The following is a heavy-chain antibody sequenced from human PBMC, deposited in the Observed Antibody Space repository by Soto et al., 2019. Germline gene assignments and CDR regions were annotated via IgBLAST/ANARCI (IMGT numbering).Heavy chain of an antibody. CDR3: AKEDYTYYYDSSGYFPLDY. Sequence: SLRLSCAASGFTFSSYGMHWVRQAPGKGLEWVAVISYDGSNKYYADSVKGRFTISRDNSKNTLYLQMNSLRAEDTAVYYCAKEDYTYYYDSSGYFPLDYWGQGTLVTVSS. CDR2: ISYDGSNK. J-gene: IGHJ4*02. V-gene: IGHV3-30*18. CDR1: GFTFSSYG. D-gene: IGHD3-22*01.